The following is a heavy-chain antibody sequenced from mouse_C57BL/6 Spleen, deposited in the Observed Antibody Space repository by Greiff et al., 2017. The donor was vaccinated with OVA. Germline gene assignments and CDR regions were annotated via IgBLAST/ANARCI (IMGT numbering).Heavy chain of an antibody. CDR3: ATLYYYGSSPGDY. J-gene: IGHJ4*01. Sequence: ESGPGLVKPSQSLSLTCSVTGYSFTSGYYWNWIRQFPGNKLEWMGYISYDGSNNYNPSLKNRISITRDTSKNQFFLKLNSVTTEDTATYYCATLYYYGSSPGDYWGQGTSVTVSS. CDR2: ISYDGSN. V-gene: IGHV3-6*01. CDR1: GYSFTSGYY. D-gene: IGHD1-1*01.